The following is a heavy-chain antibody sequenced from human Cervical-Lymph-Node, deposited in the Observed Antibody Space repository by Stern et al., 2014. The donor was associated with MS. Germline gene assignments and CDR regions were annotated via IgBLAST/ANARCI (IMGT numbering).Heavy chain of an antibody. CDR2: MNPSSGNT. Sequence: QVQLVESGAEVKKPGASVKVSCKASGYTFTNYDINWVRQATGQGLEWMGWMNPSSGNTGYAQKFQGRVTMTRNTSITTAYMELSSLRSEDTAVYYCARAPSGVAVLAYYYYALDVWGQGTTVTVSS. V-gene: IGHV1-8*01. D-gene: IGHD6-19*01. CDR1: GYTFTNYD. J-gene: IGHJ6*02. CDR3: ARAPSGVAVLAYYYYALDV.